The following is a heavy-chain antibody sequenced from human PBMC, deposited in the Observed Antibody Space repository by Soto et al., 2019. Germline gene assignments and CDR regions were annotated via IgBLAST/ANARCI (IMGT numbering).Heavy chain of an antibody. D-gene: IGHD2-21*02. V-gene: IGHV3-23*01. CDR3: AKYDCGSASSYYYYGMDY. CDR2: GSESGGGGST. Sequence: SLRLSSAGSGFTFSRYAMCWVRQAPGNGLERVADGSESGGGGSTCYAGTVKGQFTISRDKSKNTLYLQMDSLRAEDTAIDDCAKYDCGSASSYYYYGMDYWGQGTTVTVSS. J-gene: IGHJ6*02. CDR1: GFTFSRYA.